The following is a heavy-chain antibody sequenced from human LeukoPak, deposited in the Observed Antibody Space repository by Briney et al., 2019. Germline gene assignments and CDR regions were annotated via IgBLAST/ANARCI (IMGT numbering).Heavy chain of an antibody. CDR1: GYTFTSYY. CDR2: INLSGGST. V-gene: IGHV1-46*01. J-gene: IGHJ4*02. CDR3: ARDRRVFGVVVHFDY. Sequence: GASVKVSCKASGYTFTSYYMHWVRQAPGQGVEGMGIINLSGGSTSYAQKFQGRVTMTRDTSTSTVYMELSSLRSEDTAVYYCARDRRVFGVVVHFDYWGQGTLVTVSS. D-gene: IGHD3-3*01.